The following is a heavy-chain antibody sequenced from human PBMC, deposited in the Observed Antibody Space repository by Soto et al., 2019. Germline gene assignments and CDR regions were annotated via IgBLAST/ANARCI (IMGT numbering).Heavy chain of an antibody. Sequence: SAALSLTCTASCGSISSGGYYWSWIRQHPGKGLEWIGYIYYSGSTYYNPSLKSRVTISVDTSKNQFSLKLSSVTAADTAVYYCARGGRDYSNLRYYYYYMDVWGKGTTVTVSS. V-gene: IGHV4-31*03. J-gene: IGHJ6*03. CDR1: CGSISSGGYY. D-gene: IGHD4-4*01. CDR3: ARGGRDYSNLRYYYYYMDV. CDR2: IYYSGST.